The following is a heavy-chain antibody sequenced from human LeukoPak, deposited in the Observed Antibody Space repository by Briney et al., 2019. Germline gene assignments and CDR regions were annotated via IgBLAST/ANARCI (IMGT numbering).Heavy chain of an antibody. CDR1: GFTFSSYW. V-gene: IGHV3-7*04. CDR2: IKNDGSEK. Sequence: GGSLRLSCAASGFTFSSYWMSRVRRAAGKGPEWVANIKNDGSEKYYADSVRGRFSFSRDNAKNSLNLQMNSLRDEDTAVYYCARLDIVATGAFDLWGQGTMVTVSS. CDR3: ARLDIVATGAFDL. D-gene: IGHD5-12*01. J-gene: IGHJ3*01.